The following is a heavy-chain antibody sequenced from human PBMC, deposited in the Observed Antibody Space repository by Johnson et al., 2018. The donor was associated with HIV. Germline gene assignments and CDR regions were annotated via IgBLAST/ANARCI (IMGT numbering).Heavy chain of an antibody. V-gene: IGHV3-66*02. CDR1: GFTVSSNY. Sequence: VLLVESGGGLVQPGGSLRLSCAASGFTVSSNYMSWVRQAPGKGLEWVSVIYSGGSTYYADSVKGRFTISRDNSKNTLYLQMNSLRAEDTAVYYCARSPEGDAFDIWGQGTMVTVSS. CDR2: IYSGGST. J-gene: IGHJ3*02. CDR3: ARSPEGDAFDI.